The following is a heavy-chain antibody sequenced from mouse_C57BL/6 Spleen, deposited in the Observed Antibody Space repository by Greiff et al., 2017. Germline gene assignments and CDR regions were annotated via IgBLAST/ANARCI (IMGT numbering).Heavy chain of an antibody. CDR2: ISSGRSTI. CDR3: APTVVASMDY. V-gene: IGHV5-17*01. CDR1: GFTFSDYG. D-gene: IGHD1-1*01. Sequence: EVKLVESGGGLVKPGGSLKLSCAASGFTFSDYGMHWVRQAPEKGLEWVAYISSGRSTIYYADTVKGRFTISRDNAKNTLFLQMTSLRSEDTAMYYCAPTVVASMDYWGQGTSVTVSS. J-gene: IGHJ4*01.